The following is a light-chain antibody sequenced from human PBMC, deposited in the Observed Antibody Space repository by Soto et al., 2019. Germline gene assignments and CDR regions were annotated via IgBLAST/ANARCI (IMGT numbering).Light chain of an antibody. CDR3: QQSYSTPQP. J-gene: IGKJ1*01. CDR1: QSISSY. CDR2: AAS. V-gene: IGKV1-39*01. Sequence: DIQRTQSPSSVXXSXXGXVXMTCLASQSISSYLNWYQQKPGKAPKLLIYAASSLQSGVPSRFSGSGSGTDFTLTISSLQPEDFATYYCQQSYSTPQPFGQGTKVDIK.